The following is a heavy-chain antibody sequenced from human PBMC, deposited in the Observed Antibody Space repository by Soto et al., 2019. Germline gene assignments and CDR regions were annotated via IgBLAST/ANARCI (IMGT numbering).Heavy chain of an antibody. CDR2: INHSGST. D-gene: IGHD6-13*01. Sequence: SETLSLTCAVYGGSFSDFYWSWIRQPPGKGLEWIGEINHSGSTNYNPSLKSRITINPDISKNQLSLQLNSVTPEDTAVYYCVRGTAASGMDVWGQGTTVTVSS. V-gene: IGHV4-34*01. CDR1: GGSFSDFY. J-gene: IGHJ6*02. CDR3: VRGTAASGMDV.